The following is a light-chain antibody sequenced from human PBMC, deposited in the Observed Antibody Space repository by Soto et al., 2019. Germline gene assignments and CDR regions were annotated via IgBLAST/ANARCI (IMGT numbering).Light chain of an antibody. CDR3: SSYTSSSTYV. CDR1: SSDIGAHNF. V-gene: IGLV2-14*03. CDR2: EVI. Sequence: QSVLTQPAPVSGSPGQAITVSCSGTSSDIGAHNFVSWYQQHPGKAPKLIIYEVINRPSGVSDRFSGSKSGNTASLTISGLQSEDEADYYCSSYTSSSTYVFGTGTKVTVL. J-gene: IGLJ1*01.